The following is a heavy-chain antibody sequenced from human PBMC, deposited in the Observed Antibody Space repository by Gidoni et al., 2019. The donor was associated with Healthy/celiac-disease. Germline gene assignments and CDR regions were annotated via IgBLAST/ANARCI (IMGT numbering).Heavy chain of an antibody. CDR1: GFTFSDYY. V-gene: IGHV3-11*06. CDR2: ISSSSSYT. J-gene: IGHJ3*02. CDR3: ARHPKMGAHRSDAFDI. D-gene: IGHD1-26*01. Sequence: QVQLVESGGGLTKPDGSLRLSCADSGFTFSDYYMSWIRQAPGTGLEWVSYISSSSSYTNYADSVKGRFTISRDNAKNSLYLQMNSLRAEDTAVYYCARHPKMGAHRSDAFDIWGQGTMVTVSS.